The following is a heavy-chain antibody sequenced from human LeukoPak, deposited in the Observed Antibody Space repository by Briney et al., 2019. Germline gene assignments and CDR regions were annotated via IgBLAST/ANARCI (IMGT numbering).Heavy chain of an antibody. CDR1: GFTFSNYG. CDR3: AKEGNSGYYPDY. CDR2: ISYDGDHK. Sequence: PGGSLRLSCAASGFTFSNYGMHWVRQAPGKGLEWVAVISYDGDHKYYADSVRGRFTISRDNSKNTLYLQMNSLRAEDTAVYYCAKEGNSGYYPDYWGQGTLVTVSS. D-gene: IGHD3-22*01. J-gene: IGHJ4*02. V-gene: IGHV3-30*18.